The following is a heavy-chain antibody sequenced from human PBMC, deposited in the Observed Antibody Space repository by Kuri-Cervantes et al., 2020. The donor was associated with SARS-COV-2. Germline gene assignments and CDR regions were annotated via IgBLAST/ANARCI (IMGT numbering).Heavy chain of an antibody. V-gene: IGHV4-31*02. CDR2: IYYSGST. CDR1: GGSISSGGYS. CDR3: ARGNELWGNHFDY. D-gene: IGHD5-18*01. Sequence: SQTLSLTCAVSGGSISSGGYSWSWIRQPPGKGLEWIGYIYYSGSTYYNPSLKSRVTISVDTSKNQFSLKLSSVTAADTAMYYCARGNELWGNHFDYWGQGTLVTVSS. J-gene: IGHJ4*02.